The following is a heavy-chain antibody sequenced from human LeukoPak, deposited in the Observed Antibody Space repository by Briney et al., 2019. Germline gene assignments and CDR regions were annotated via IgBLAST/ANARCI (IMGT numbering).Heavy chain of an antibody. CDR2: IYPGDSDT. CDR1: GYSFSRHG. D-gene: IGHD3-9*01. J-gene: IGHJ6*02. CDR3: ARQLDLLTGYYRPYGLDV. V-gene: IGHV5-51*01. Sequence: GESLKISCKGSGYSFSRHGIAWVRQLPGKGLEWMGIIYPGDSDTRYSPSFQGQVTISADRSISTAYLQWSSLKVSGTAMYYCARQLDLLTGYYRPYGLDVWGQGTTVTVSS.